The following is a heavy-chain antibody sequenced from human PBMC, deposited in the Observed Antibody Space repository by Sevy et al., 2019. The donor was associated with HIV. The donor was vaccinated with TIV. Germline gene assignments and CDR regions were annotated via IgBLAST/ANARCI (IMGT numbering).Heavy chain of an antibody. Sequence: ASVKVSCKVSGYTVSEFSMHWVRQAPAKGLEWMGSFDPEDGETIYAQNFQGRITMTEDTSTDTAYMELSSLRSEDTAVFYCAVTKDYFDSSGSPFDYWGQGTLVTVSS. CDR3: AVTKDYFDSSGSPFDY. V-gene: IGHV1-24*01. J-gene: IGHJ4*02. CDR2: FDPEDGET. CDR1: GYTVSEFS. D-gene: IGHD3-22*01.